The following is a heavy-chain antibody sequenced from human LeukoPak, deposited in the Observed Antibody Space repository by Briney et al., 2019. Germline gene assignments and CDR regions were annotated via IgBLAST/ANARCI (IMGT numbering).Heavy chain of an antibody. CDR3: AKDPVGTVTPRQYYYGMDV. V-gene: IGHV3-23*01. D-gene: IGHD4-17*01. CDR2: ISGSGGST. CDR1: GFTFSSYA. J-gene: IGHJ6*02. Sequence: GGSLRLSCAASGFTFSSYAMSWVRQAPGTGLEWVSAISGSGGSTYYADSVKGRFTIPRDNSKNTLYLQMNSLRAEDTAVYYCAKDPVGTVTPRQYYYGMDVWGQGTTVTVSS.